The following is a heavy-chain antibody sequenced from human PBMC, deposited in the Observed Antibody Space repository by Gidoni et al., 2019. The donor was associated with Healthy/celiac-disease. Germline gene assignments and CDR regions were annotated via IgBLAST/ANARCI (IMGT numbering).Heavy chain of an antibody. CDR2: ISSSSSYI. Sequence: LEWVSSISSSSSYIYYADSVKGRFTISRDNAKNSLYLQMNSLRAEDTAVYYCARVSVRRSTSCYGMDVWGQGTTVTVSS. CDR3: ARVSVRRSTSCYGMDV. J-gene: IGHJ6*02. D-gene: IGHD2-2*01. V-gene: IGHV3-21*01.